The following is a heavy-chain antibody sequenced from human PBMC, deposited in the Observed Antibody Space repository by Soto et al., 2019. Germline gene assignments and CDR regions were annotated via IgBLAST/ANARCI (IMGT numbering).Heavy chain of an antibody. CDR1: GASVSSGNYY. CDR2: IYYSGIT. J-gene: IGHJ4*02. D-gene: IGHD3-10*01. CDR3: ARLYYYRSGSFY. Sequence: SETLSLTCTVSGASVSSGNYYWSWIRQPPGKGLECIGYIYYSGITNYNPSLKSRVTISIDTSKNHFSLKLRSVTAADTAVYYCARLYYYRSGSFYWGQGTLVTVST. V-gene: IGHV4-61*03.